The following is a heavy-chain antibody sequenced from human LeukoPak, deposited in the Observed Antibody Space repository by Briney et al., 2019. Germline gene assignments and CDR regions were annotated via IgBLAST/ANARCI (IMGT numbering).Heavy chain of an antibody. V-gene: IGHV3-74*01. CDR1: GFKFSIYG. Sequence: GGSLRLSCAASGFKFSIYGMTWVRQAPGKGLVWVSRINTDGSSTAYADSVKGRFTMSRDNAKNTQYLQMNSLRAEDTAVYYCARGSPLMNYGGDCYFDYWGQGMLVTVSS. D-gene: IGHD2-21*02. CDR3: ARGSPLMNYGGDCYFDY. CDR2: INTDGSST. J-gene: IGHJ4*02.